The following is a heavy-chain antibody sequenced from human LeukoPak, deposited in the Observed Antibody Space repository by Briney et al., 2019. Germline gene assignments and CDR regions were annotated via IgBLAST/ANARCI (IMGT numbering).Heavy chain of an antibody. D-gene: IGHD2-21*02. CDR2: INPGDSDT. V-gene: IGHV5-51*01. CDR3: ACGGGRVTSYVYGIDV. CDR1: GYSFTSYW. J-gene: IGHJ6*02. Sequence: GESLKISCKGSGYSFTSYWSGWVRQMPGKGLQGMGIINPGDSDTSYSPPFQGQVTISADKSNNTPYLQGSSLKASDTAMYYCACGGGRVTSYVYGIDVWGQGTTVTVSS.